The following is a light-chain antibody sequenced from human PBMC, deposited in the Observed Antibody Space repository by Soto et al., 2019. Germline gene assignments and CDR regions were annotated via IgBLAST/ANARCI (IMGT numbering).Light chain of an antibody. CDR2: GAS. CDR3: QQYGVWPLVT. Sequence: EIVMTQSPATLSVSPGERATLSCRASQSVGTQLAWYQLKPGQTPRLLIFGASTRATGIPARFSGSGSGSEFTLTISSLQSEDFAVYSCQQYGVWPLVTFGGGTKVEIK. CDR1: QSVGTQ. J-gene: IGKJ4*01. V-gene: IGKV3-15*01.